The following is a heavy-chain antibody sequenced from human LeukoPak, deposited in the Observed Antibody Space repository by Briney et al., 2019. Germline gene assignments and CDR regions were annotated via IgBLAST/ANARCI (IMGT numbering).Heavy chain of an antibody. Sequence: GSLILSCAASGFTFSSYGMHWVRQAPGKGLEWVAVIYYDGTNKYYADSVKGRFTISRDNSKNTLYLQMNSLRAEDTAVYYCARFNYGSGSYYGDFDYWGQGTLVTVSS. J-gene: IGHJ4*02. CDR3: ARFNYGSGSYYGDFDY. V-gene: IGHV3-33*01. CDR2: IYYDGTNK. D-gene: IGHD3-10*01. CDR1: GFTFSSYG.